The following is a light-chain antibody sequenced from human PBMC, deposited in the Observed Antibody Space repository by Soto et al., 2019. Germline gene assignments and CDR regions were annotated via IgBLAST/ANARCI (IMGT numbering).Light chain of an antibody. CDR3: HQYNNWYT. J-gene: IGKJ2*01. Sequence: EIEMTQSPATLSVSPGERATLSCRASQSVSSSLAWYQQKPGQAPRLLIYGASTRATGIPARFSGSGSGTEFTLTISSLQSEDFAVYYCHQYNNWYTFGQGTKLEIK. V-gene: IGKV3-15*01. CDR1: QSVSSS. CDR2: GAS.